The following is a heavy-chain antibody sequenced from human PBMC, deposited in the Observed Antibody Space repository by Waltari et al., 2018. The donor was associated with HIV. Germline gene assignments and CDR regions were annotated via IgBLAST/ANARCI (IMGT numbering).Heavy chain of an antibody. Sequence: QVKLVQSGDEVKKPGAPVKVSCKASGYTFTRHGISWVRQAPGPGLEWMGWISSYNGHTNYAQKLQRRVTMTTDTSTNTAYMELRSLRSDDTAVYYCARVRSSSWSPWYIDYWGQGTPVTVSS. CDR1: GYTFTRHG. D-gene: IGHD6-13*01. CDR2: ISSYNGHT. J-gene: IGHJ4*02. CDR3: ARVRSSSWSPWYIDY. V-gene: IGHV1-18*01.